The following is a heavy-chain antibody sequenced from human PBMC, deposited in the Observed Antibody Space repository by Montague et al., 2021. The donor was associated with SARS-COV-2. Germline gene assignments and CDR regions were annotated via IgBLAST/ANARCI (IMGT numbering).Heavy chain of an antibody. V-gene: IGHV3-30*04. D-gene: IGHD2-15*01. Sequence: SLRLSCAASGFTFSSYAMHWVRQAPGKGLEWVAVISYDGSNKYYXDSVNGRFTISRDNSKNTLYLQMNSLRAEDTAVYYCARDGGGWFDPWGQGTLVTVSS. CDR1: GFTFSSYA. CDR2: ISYDGSNK. CDR3: ARDGGGWFDP. J-gene: IGHJ5*02.